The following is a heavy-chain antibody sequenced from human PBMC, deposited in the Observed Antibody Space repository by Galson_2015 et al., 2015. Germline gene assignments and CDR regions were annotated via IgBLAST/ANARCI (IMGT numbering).Heavy chain of an antibody. CDR2: ISASGGTT. CDR3: ALNWNHGY. V-gene: IGHV3-23*01. CDR1: GFTFSNYA. Sequence: SLRLSCAASGFTFSNYAMSWVRQAPGKGLEWVSAISASGGTTFYADSVKGRFPISRDNSKNTVYLQMHSLRAEDTAVYYCALNWNHGYWGQGTLVTVSS. J-gene: IGHJ4*02. D-gene: IGHD1-14*01.